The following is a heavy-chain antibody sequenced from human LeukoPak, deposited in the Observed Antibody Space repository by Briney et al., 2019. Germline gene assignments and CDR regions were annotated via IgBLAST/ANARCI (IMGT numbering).Heavy chain of an antibody. J-gene: IGHJ2*01. CDR3: AKDRTVGASYWYFDL. Sequence: GGSLRLSCAASGFTFSSSAMSWIRQAPGKGLEWVSGISASGGSTSYADSVRGRFTISRDSSKNTVFLYMNTLRAEDTAIYYCAKDRTVGASYWYFDLWGRGTLVTVSS. V-gene: IGHV3-23*01. CDR1: GFTFSSSA. D-gene: IGHD1-26*01. CDR2: ISASGGST.